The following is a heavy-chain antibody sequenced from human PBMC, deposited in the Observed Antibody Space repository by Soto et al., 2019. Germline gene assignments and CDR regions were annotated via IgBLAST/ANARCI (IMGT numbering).Heavy chain of an antibody. J-gene: IGHJ1*01. CDR3: ARAGNYDSSGYFQH. CDR2: ISAYNGNT. Sequence: DSVRVSCKASGYTFTSYGISWVRQARGQGLEWMGWISAYNGNTNYAQKLQGRVTMTTDTSTSTAYMELRSLRSDDTAVYYCARAGNYDSSGYFQHWGQGTLVTVSS. D-gene: IGHD3-22*01. CDR1: GYTFTSYG. V-gene: IGHV1-18*01.